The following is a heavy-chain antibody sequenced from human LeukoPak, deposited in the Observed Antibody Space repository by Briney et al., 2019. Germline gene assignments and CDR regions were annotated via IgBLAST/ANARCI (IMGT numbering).Heavy chain of an antibody. Sequence: PSETLSPTCTVSGGSISSYYWSWIRQPPGKGLEWIGYIYYSGSTNYNPSLKSRVTISVDTSKNQFSLKLSSVTAADTAVYYCATSIAARRRYYYYYYMDVWGKGTTVTVSS. V-gene: IGHV4-59*01. CDR1: GGSISSYY. CDR2: IYYSGST. D-gene: IGHD6-6*01. J-gene: IGHJ6*03. CDR3: ATSIAARRRYYYYYYMDV.